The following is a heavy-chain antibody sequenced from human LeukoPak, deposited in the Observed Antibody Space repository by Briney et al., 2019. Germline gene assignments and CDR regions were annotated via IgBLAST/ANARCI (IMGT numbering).Heavy chain of an antibody. CDR3: AKVAMYYYGSETYFFFDD. Sequence: PSGTLSLTCRVSGASISTYYWSWIRQPVGKGLEWIGQIKTTGSTHYNSSLESRVTMSLDTSKKEFSLNLTSVTAADTAVYYCAKVAMYYYGSETYFFFDDWGQGILVTVSS. V-gene: IGHV4-4*07. J-gene: IGHJ4*02. CDR2: IKTTGST. CDR1: GASISTYY. D-gene: IGHD3-10*01.